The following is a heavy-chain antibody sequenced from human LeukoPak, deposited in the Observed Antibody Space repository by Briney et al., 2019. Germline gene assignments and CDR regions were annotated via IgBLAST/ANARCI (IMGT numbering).Heavy chain of an antibody. CDR3: ARDPGDSDGWYYFDC. Sequence: GWFLRLSCAFSGFSANNYWMSWVRQGPGNGLQCVSSIKQDGSEKYYVDSVKGRFTISRDNAKNSLYLQMNSLGVEDTAVYYCARDPGDSDGWYYFDCWGQGTLVTVSS. CDR1: GFSANNYW. V-gene: IGHV3-7*01. J-gene: IGHJ4*02. D-gene: IGHD6-19*01. CDR2: IKQDGSEK.